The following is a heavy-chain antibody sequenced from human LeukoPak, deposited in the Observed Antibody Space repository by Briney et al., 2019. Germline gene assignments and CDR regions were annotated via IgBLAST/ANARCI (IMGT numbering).Heavy chain of an antibody. CDR3: ASRHCSGGRCYFAGADPFDY. CDR2: IYKGGNT. J-gene: IGHJ4*02. Sequence: GGSLRLSSAASGFSVSSAYVSWVRQAPGKGLEWVSVIYKGGNTYYIDSVKGRFTISRDTSKNTLYLQVNSLRAEDTAVYYCASRHCSGGRCYFAGADPFDYWGQGTLVTVSS. CDR1: GFSVSSAY. D-gene: IGHD2-15*01. V-gene: IGHV3-53*01.